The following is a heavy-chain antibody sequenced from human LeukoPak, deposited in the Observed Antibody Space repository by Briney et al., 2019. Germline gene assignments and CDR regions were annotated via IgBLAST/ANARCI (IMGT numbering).Heavy chain of an antibody. CDR1: GGSISSGDYY. J-gene: IGHJ5*02. Sequence: PSETLSLTCTVSGGSISSGDYYWSWIRQPPGKGLEWIGYIYYSGSTYYNPSLKSRVNISVDTSKNQFSLKLSSVTAADTAVYYCTRIAGWFGELTYNKWFDPWGQGTLVTVSS. D-gene: IGHD3-10*01. CDR3: TRIAGWFGELTYNKWFDP. V-gene: IGHV4-31*03. CDR2: IYYSGST.